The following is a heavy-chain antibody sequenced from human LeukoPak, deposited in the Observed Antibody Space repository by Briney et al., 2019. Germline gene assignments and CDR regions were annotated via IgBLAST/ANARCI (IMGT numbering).Heavy chain of an antibody. CDR3: ARGVVGPIFGVVKSPRYYMDV. CDR1: GYTFTSYD. D-gene: IGHD3-3*01. Sequence: ASVKVSCKASGYTFTSYDINWVRQATGQGLEWMGWMNPNSGNTGYAQKFQGRVTMTRNTSISTAYMELSSLRSEDTAVYYCARGVVGPIFGVVKSPRYYMDVWGKGTTVTVSS. V-gene: IGHV1-8*01. J-gene: IGHJ6*03. CDR2: MNPNSGNT.